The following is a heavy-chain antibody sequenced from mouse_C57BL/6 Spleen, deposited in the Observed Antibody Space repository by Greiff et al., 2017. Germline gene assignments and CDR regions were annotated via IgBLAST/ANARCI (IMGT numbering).Heavy chain of an antibody. V-gene: IGHV1-50*01. CDR1: GYTFTSYW. CDR2: IDPSDSYT. CDR3: ARGRLWYGNSIFDY. D-gene: IGHD2-10*02. J-gene: IGHJ2*01. Sequence: QVQLQQSGAELVKPGASVKLSCKASGYTFTSYWMQWVKQRPGQGLEWIGEIDPSDSYTNYNQKFKGKATLTVDTSSSTAYMQLSSLTSEDSAVYYCARGRLWYGNSIFDYWGQGTTLTVSS.